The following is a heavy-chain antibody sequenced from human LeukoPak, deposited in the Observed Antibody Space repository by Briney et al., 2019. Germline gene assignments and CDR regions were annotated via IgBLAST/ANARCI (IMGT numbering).Heavy chain of an antibody. D-gene: IGHD2-15*01. CDR2: LYPGGTT. J-gene: IGHJ4*02. CDR1: GFTVSSNY. Sequence: GGSLRLACVVSGFTVSSNYMTWVRQAPGKGLEWVSVLYPGGTTYFADSVKGRFTISRDNSKNTLYLQMNSLRPEDTALYYCARTVVAAKTYYFDYWGRGTLVTVSS. CDR3: ARTVVAAKTYYFDY. V-gene: IGHV3-53*01.